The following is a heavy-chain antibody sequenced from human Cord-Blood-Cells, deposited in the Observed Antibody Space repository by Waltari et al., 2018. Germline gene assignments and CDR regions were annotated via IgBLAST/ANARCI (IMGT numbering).Heavy chain of an antibody. CDR3: AKRFDPVGYYDSVTGYYAFDI. CDR1: RCTISSSSYY. Sequence: QLQLQESAPGLVKPSQTLSRTSTVPRCTISSSSYYWGWPRTPPGTGLEWIGSIYYSESTYYNPSLKSRVTISVDTSKNQFSLKLSSVTAADTAVYYCAKRFDPVGYYDSVTGYYAFDIWGQGTMVTVSS. J-gene: IGHJ3*02. D-gene: IGHD3-9*01. V-gene: IGHV4-39*01. CDR2: IYYSEST.